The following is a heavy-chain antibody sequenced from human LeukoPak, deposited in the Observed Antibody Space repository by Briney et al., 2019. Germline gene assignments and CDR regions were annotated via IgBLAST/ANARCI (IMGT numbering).Heavy chain of an antibody. V-gene: IGHV4-59*01. Sequence: SETLSLTCTVSGGSISSYYWSWIRQPPGKGLEWIGYIYYSGSTNYNPSLKSRVTISVDTSKNQFSLKLSSVTAEDTVVYYGARAYGSGSYSRYYFDYWGQGTLVTVSS. CDR3: ARAYGSGSYSRYYFDY. CDR1: GGSISSYY. J-gene: IGHJ4*02. D-gene: IGHD3-10*01. CDR2: IYYSGST.